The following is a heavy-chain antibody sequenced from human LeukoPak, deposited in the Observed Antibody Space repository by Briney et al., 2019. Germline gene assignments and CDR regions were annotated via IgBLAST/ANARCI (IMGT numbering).Heavy chain of an antibody. D-gene: IGHD2-2*01. CDR3: ATAGYCSTTSCYAIDY. CDR1: GYTLTELS. J-gene: IGHJ4*02. Sequence: GASVKVSCKVSGYTLTELSMHWVRQAPGKGLEWMGGFESEDGETIYAQKFQGRVTMTEDTSTDTAYMELSSLRSEDTAVYYCATAGYCSTTSCYAIDYWGQGTLVTVSS. V-gene: IGHV1-24*01. CDR2: FESEDGET.